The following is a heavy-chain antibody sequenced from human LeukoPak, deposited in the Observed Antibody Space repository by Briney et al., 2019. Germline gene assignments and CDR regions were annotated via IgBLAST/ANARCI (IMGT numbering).Heavy chain of an antibody. CDR3: ATSYSYGPIDWYFDL. V-gene: IGHV1-24*01. J-gene: IGHJ2*01. CDR2: FDPEDGET. Sequence: ASVKVSCRVSGYTLTELSMHWVRQAPGKGLEWMGGFDPEDGETIYAQKFQGRVTMTEDTSTDTAYMELSSLRSEDTAVYYCATSYSYGPIDWYFDLWGRGTLVTVSS. D-gene: IGHD5-18*01. CDR1: GYTLTELS.